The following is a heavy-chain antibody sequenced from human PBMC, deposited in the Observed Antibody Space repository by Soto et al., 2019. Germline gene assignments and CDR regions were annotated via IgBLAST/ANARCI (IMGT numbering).Heavy chain of an antibody. CDR3: ARRVGDASYYGMDV. CDR2: IIPIFGTA. V-gene: IGHV1-69*01. Sequence: QVQLVQSGAEVKQPGSSVKVSCKASGGTFSSYAISWVRQAPGQGLEWMGGIIPIFGTANYAQKFQGRVTITADESTSTAYMELSNLRSEDTAVYYCARRVGDASYYGMDVWGQGTTVTVSS. D-gene: IGHD4-17*01. CDR1: GGTFSSYA. J-gene: IGHJ6*02.